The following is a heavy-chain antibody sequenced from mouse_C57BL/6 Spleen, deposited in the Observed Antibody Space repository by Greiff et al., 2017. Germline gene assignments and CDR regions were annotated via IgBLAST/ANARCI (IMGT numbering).Heavy chain of an antibody. D-gene: IGHD2-13*01. Sequence: VQLKESGPGLVKPSQSLSLTCSVTGYSITSGYYWNWIRQFPGNKLEWMGYISYDGSNNYNPSLKNRSSITRDTSKNQCFLKLNSVTTEDTATYYCARGGDYDYWGQGTTLTVSS. CDR3: ARGGDYDY. J-gene: IGHJ2*01. CDR1: GYSITSGYY. V-gene: IGHV3-6*01. CDR2: ISYDGSN.